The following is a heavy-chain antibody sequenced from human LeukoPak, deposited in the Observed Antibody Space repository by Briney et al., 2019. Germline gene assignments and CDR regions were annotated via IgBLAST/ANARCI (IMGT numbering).Heavy chain of an antibody. J-gene: IGHJ5*02. V-gene: IGHV4-61*02. CDR1: GGSISSGSYY. CDR2: IYTSGST. CDR3: ARLVRQWLVGWFDP. D-gene: IGHD6-19*01. Sequence: PSETLSLTCTVSGGSISSGSYYWSWIRQPAGKGLEWIGRIYTSGSTNYNPSLKSRVTISVDTSKNQFSLKLSSVTAADTAVYYCARLVRQWLVGWFDPWGQGTLVTVS.